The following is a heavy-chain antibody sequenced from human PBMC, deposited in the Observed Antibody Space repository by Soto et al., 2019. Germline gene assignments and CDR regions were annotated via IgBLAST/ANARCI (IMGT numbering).Heavy chain of an antibody. CDR2: IYHSGST. D-gene: IGHD3-10*01. J-gene: IGHJ5*02. V-gene: IGHV4-30-2*01. Sequence: QLQLQESGSGLVKPSQTLSLTCAVSGGSISSGGYSRSWIRQQPGKGLEWIGYIYHSGSTYYNPSLKIRVTISVDTSRNQFSLNRSSVTAAATPAYYWARSAMVPGYCFDPWGQGTPATVAS. CDR1: GGSISSGGYS. CDR3: ARSAMVPGYCFDP.